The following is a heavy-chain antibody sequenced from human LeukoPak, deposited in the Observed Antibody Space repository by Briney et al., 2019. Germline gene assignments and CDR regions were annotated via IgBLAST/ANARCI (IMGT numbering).Heavy chain of an antibody. Sequence: ASVRVSCKASGYTFTGYYMHWVRQAPGQGLERMGWINPNSGGTNYAQKFQGRVTMTRDTSISTAYMELSRLRSDDTAVYYCASYSGYDFYHYFDYWGQGTLATVSS. CDR1: GYTFTGYY. J-gene: IGHJ4*02. D-gene: IGHD5-12*01. CDR3: ASYSGYDFYHYFDY. CDR2: INPNSGGT. V-gene: IGHV1-2*02.